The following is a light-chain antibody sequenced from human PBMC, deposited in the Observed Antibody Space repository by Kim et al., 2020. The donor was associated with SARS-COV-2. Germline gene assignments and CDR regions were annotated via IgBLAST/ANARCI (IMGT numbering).Light chain of an antibody. CDR3: GTWDSSLSAWV. J-gene: IGLJ3*02. CDR2: DNN. Sequence: QSVLTQPPSVSAAPGQTVTISCSGSNSNIGTNYVSWYQQLPGTAPELLLYDNNKRPSGIPDRFSGSKSGTSATLDITGLQTGDEADYYCGTWDSSLSAWVFGGGTQLTVL. V-gene: IGLV1-51*01. CDR1: NSNIGTNY.